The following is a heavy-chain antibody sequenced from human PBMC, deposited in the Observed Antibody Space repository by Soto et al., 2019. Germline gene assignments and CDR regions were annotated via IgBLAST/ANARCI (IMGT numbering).Heavy chain of an antibody. Sequence: EVQLVESGGGLVQPGGSLRLSCAASGFTFNSYAMHWVRQAPGKGLEYVSAISGNGGSTYYANSVKGRFTISRDNSKNTLYLQMGSLRAEDMAVYYCARRGYGLYFDYWGQGSLVIVSS. CDR2: ISGNGGST. V-gene: IGHV3-64*01. D-gene: IGHD3-10*01. CDR1: GFTFNSYA. J-gene: IGHJ4*02. CDR3: ARRGYGLYFDY.